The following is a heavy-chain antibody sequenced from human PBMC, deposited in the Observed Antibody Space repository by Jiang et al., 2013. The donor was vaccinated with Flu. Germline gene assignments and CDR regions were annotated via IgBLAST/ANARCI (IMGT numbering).Heavy chain of an antibody. D-gene: IGHD5-18*01. CDR3: ARPGRPGYSYGLYYFDY. CDR2: IDHSGST. J-gene: IGHJ4*02. V-gene: IGHV4-34*01. Sequence: LLKPSETLSLTCAVYGGSFSGYYWSWVRQPPGKGLEWIGEIDHSGSTNYNPSLKSRVTISVDTSKNQFSLKLSSVTAADTAVYYCARPGRPGYSYGLYYFDYWGQGTLVTVSS. CDR1: GGSFSGYY.